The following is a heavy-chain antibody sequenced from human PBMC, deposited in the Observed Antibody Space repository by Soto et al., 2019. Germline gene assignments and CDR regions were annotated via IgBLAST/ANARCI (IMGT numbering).Heavy chain of an antibody. CDR3: AKYRERIATRSIDY. D-gene: IGHD6-6*01. CDR2: ISGSGVST. V-gene: IGHV3-23*01. Sequence: EVQLLESGGGLVQPGGSLRLSCAASGFTFSSYAMSWVRQAPGKGLEWVSGISGSGVSTYYADSVRGRFTISRDNSKSTLYLQMNRLRAEDTAVYYCAKYRERIATRSIDYWGQGTLVTVSS. J-gene: IGHJ4*02. CDR1: GFTFSSYA.